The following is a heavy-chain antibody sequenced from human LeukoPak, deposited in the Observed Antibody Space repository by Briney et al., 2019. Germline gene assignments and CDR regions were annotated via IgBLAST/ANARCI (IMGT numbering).Heavy chain of an antibody. CDR3: ARELDAFDI. J-gene: IGHJ3*02. V-gene: IGHV3-74*01. CDR1: GFAFRTDW. Sequence: PGGSLRLSCAASGFAFRTDWMHWVRQDPGKGPVWVSGINGDGTITTYAGSVKGRFTISRDNAKNTLYLQMSSLRAEDTALYYCARELDAFDIWGQGTMLTVSS. CDR2: INGDGTIT.